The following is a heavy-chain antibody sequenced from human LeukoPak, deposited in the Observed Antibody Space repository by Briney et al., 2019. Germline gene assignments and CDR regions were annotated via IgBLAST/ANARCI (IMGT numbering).Heavy chain of an antibody. D-gene: IGHD5-24*01. Sequence: GGSLRLSCAASGFTFSSYEMNWVRQAPGKGLEWLSYITSSGNTMYYADSVRGRLTISRDNAKKSLYLQMSRLRADDTALYYCVRGGPRERRPGYNPFDYWGQGTLVTVSS. J-gene: IGHJ4*02. CDR3: VRGGPRERRPGYNPFDY. V-gene: IGHV3-48*03. CDR1: GFTFSSYE. CDR2: ITSSGNTM.